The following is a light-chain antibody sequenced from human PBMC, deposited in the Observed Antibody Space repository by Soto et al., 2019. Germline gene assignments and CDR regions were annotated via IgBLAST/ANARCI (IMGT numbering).Light chain of an antibody. Sequence: DIQMTQSPSTLSASVGDRVTSTCRASQSISSSLARYQQKPGKDPKLLIDKASSLERGVPSRFSGSGSGTEFTLTISSLQPDDVAPYDGQQYNSYQITFGQGTRLEIK. CDR2: KAS. V-gene: IGKV1-5*03. J-gene: IGKJ5*01. CDR3: QQYNSYQIT. CDR1: QSISSS.